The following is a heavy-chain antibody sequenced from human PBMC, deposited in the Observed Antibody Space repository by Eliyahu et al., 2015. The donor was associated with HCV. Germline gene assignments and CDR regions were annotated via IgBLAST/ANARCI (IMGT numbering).Heavy chain of an antibody. CDR3: ATVRASVTHRAEYFQY. V-gene: IGHV1-69*01. CDR1: GGTFRTLS. D-gene: IGHD5/OR15-5a*01. CDR2: ILPVFGSS. Sequence: QVQLEQSGAEVKKPGSSVKVSCKASGGTFRTLSTNWVRQAPGQGLEWMGRILPVFGSSNYAQKFQGRVSITADESTATAYLELNSLTSDDTAIFYCATVRASVTHRAEYFQYWGQGTLVTVS. J-gene: IGHJ1*01.